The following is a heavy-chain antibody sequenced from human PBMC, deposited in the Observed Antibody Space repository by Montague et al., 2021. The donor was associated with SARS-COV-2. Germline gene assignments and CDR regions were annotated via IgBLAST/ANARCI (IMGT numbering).Heavy chain of an antibody. D-gene: IGHD4-23*01. J-gene: IGHJ4*02. Sequence: SETLSLTCTVSHLSITSYWWSWIRQPPGKGLEWIGNIYYNGNTNYNSSLKSRVTMSADTSRNQFSLRVTSVAAADTGVYYCARWDPQTLTLIGLRGKSASDYWGQGTLVTVSS. V-gene: IGHV4-59*12. CDR1: HLSITSYW. CDR3: ARWDPQTLTLIGLRGKSASDY. CDR2: IYYNGNT.